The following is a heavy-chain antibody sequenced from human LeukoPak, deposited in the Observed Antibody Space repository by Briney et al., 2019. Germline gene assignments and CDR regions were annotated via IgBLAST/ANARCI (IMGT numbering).Heavy chain of an antibody. Sequence: QTGGSLRLSCTASGFSLSNYGMHWVRQAPGKGLEWVAVISYDGSNKYYADSVKGRFTISRDNSKNTLYLQMNSLRAEDTAVYYCAKGPPKSDSWYMDYYYGMDVWGQGTTVTVSS. CDR3: AKGPPKSDSWYMDYYYGMDV. D-gene: IGHD6-13*01. J-gene: IGHJ6*02. CDR1: GFSLSNYG. CDR2: ISYDGSNK. V-gene: IGHV3-33*05.